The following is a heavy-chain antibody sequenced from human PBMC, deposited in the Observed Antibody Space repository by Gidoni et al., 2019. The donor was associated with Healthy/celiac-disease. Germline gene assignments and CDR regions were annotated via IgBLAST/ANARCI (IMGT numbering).Heavy chain of an antibody. Sequence: QVQLVESGGGVVQPGRSLRLSCAASGFTFSSYGMHWVRQAPGKGLEWVAVIWYDGSNKYYADSVKGRFTISRDNSKNTLYLQMNSLRAEDTAVYYCARDLSTMVRRPRKIYGMDVWGQGTTVTVSS. V-gene: IGHV3-33*01. CDR1: GFTFSSYG. CDR2: IWYDGSNK. CDR3: ARDLSTMVRRPRKIYGMDV. D-gene: IGHD3-10*01. J-gene: IGHJ6*02.